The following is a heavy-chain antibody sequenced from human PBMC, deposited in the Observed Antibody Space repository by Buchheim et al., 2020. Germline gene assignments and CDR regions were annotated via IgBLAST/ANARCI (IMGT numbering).Heavy chain of an antibody. CDR3: ARRDLWFGELLSGWFDP. D-gene: IGHD3-10*01. J-gene: IGHJ5*02. CDR2: IYYSGST. CDR1: GGSISSGGYY. Sequence: QVQLQESGPGLVKPSQTLSLNCTVSGGSISSGGYYWSWIRQHPGKGLEWIGYIYYSGSTYYNPSLKSRVTISVDTSKNQFSLKLSSVTAADTAVYYCARRDLWFGELLSGWFDPWGQGTL. V-gene: IGHV4-31*03.